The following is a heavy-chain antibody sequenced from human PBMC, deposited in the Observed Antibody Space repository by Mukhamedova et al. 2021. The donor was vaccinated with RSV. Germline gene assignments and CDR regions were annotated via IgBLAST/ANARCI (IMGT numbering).Heavy chain of an antibody. V-gene: IGHV3-30*18. CDR1: SSFG. J-gene: IGHJ4*02. CDR3: AKDWRLDY. Sequence: SSFGMHWVRQAPGKGLEWVAVISYDSNKKYYSDSVRGRFTISRDNSKNTLNLQMNSLRTEDTAVYYCAKDWRLDYWGQGALVTV. CDR2: ISYDSNKK.